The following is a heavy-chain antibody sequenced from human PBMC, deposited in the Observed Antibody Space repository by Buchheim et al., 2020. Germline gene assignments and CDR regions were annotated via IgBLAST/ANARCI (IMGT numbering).Heavy chain of an antibody. CDR2: VYYRGNS. Sequence: QVQLQKSGPGLVKPPETLSLKCTISGGSITQYYWSWIRQSPGKGLEWIGYVYYRGNSDYNPSLKSRVTISIDTSKKEFSLQLTSLTASDTAVYFCAGGFGGKYDSWGQGTL. J-gene: IGHJ5*02. CDR3: AGGFGGKYDS. V-gene: IGHV4-59*08. D-gene: IGHD3-3*01. CDR1: GGSITQYY.